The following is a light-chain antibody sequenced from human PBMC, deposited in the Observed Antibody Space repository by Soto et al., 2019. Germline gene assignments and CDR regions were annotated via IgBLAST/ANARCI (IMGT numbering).Light chain of an antibody. V-gene: IGKV1-5*03. CDR2: TAS. CDR1: QSISGF. Sequence: DIQMTQSPSTLSASVRGRVTITCRAIQSISGFLAWYQQKPGRAPKLLIYTASTLASGVPSRFSGSGSETEFTLTISSLQPDDFATYYCQQYKYYSTFGQGTLLEVK. J-gene: IGKJ5*01. CDR3: QQYKYYST.